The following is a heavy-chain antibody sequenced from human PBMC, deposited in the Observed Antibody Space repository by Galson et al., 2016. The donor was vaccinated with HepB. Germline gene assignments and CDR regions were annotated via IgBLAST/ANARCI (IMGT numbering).Heavy chain of an antibody. CDR1: GGSISSNSYY. Sequence: ETLSLTCTVSGGSISSNSYYWGWIRQPPGKGLEWIGSIYYVGNTYYNPSLKSRVIISIDTSNNRVSRKLRSVTAADTAVYYCARHERLLSWFDPWGQGSLVTVSS. CDR3: ARHERLLSWFDP. J-gene: IGHJ5*02. V-gene: IGHV4-39*01. D-gene: IGHD5-12*01. CDR2: IYYVGNT.